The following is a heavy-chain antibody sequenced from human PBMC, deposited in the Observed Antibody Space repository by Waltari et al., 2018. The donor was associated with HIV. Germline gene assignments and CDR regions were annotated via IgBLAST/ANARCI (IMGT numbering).Heavy chain of an antibody. J-gene: IGHJ4*02. CDR2: IYYSGCT. Sequence: QLQLQESGPGLVKPSETLSLTCTVSGGSISSSSYYWGWIRQPPGKGLEWIGSIYYSGCTSYNPSLKSRVTISVDTSKNQFSLKLSSVTAADTAVYYCARGGGIVVVPAANDLYLDYWGQGTLVTVSS. CDR1: GGSISSSSYY. CDR3: ARGGGIVVVPAANDLYLDY. V-gene: IGHV4-39*01. D-gene: IGHD2-2*01.